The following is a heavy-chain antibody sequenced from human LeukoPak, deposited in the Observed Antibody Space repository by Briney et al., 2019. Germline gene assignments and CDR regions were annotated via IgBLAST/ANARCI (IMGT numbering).Heavy chain of an antibody. CDR2: INPSGGST. J-gene: IGHJ4*02. D-gene: IGHD6-13*01. CDR1: GYTFTSYY. CDR3: TRHSSSSFNFDY. Sequence: ASVKVSCKASGYTFTSYYMHWVRQAPGQGLEWMGIINPSGGSTSYAQKFQGRVTMTRDTSKNQFSLKLSSVTAADTAVYYCTRHSSSSFNFDYWGQGTLVTVSS. V-gene: IGHV1-46*01.